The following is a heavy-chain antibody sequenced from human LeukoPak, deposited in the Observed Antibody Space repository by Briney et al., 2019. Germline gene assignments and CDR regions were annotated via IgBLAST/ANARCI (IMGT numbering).Heavy chain of an antibody. CDR2: IWYGGSNK. Sequence: PGRSLRLSCAASGFTFSSYGMHWVRQAPGKGLEWVAVIWYGGSNKYYADSVKGRFTISRDNSKNTLYLQMNSLRAEDTAVYYCARDVLWFGELSHGMDVWGQGTTVTVSS. CDR3: ARDVLWFGELSHGMDV. D-gene: IGHD3-10*01. CDR1: GFTFSSYG. J-gene: IGHJ6*02. V-gene: IGHV3-33*08.